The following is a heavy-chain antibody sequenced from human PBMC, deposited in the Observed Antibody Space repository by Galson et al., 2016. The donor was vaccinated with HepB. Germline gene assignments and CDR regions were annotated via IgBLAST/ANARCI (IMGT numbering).Heavy chain of an antibody. D-gene: IGHD2-2*02. CDR3: VGGTGKSWYANKRTHYYTMDV. CDR2: SRYSGTT. CDR1: GFALSNYE. J-gene: IGHJ6*02. V-gene: IGHV3-48*03. Sequence: SLRLSCAVSGFALSNYEMNWVRQAPGKGLEWLSYSRYSGTTYYADYVKGRFTISRDYAGNSLHLQMSDVRAGDTGVYYCVGGTGKSWYANKRTHYYTMDVWGRGNTVIVPS.